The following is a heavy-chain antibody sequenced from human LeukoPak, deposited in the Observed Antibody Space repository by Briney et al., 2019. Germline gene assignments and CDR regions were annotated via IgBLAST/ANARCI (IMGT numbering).Heavy chain of an antibody. Sequence: ASVKVSCKASGYTFTGYYMHWVRQAPGQGLEWMGWISAYNGNTNYAQKLQGRVTMTTDTSTSTAYMELRSLRSDDTAVYYCARDSGSWPHHFDYWGQGTLVTVSS. CDR2: ISAYNGNT. J-gene: IGHJ4*02. V-gene: IGHV1-18*04. D-gene: IGHD6-6*01. CDR1: GYTFTGYY. CDR3: ARDSGSWPHHFDY.